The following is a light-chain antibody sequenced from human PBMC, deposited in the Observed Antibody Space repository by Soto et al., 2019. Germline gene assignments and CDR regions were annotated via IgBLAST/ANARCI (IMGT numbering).Light chain of an antibody. Sequence: DIVLTQSPGTLSLSPGERATLSCRASERVSDNWLAWYQQKPGQAPRLLIHGASYRASGIPDRFSGGGSGTDFTLTISRLEPEDFAVYYCQQYGRLPITFGQGARLEI. CDR2: GAS. CDR3: QQYGRLPIT. V-gene: IGKV3-20*01. J-gene: IGKJ5*01. CDR1: ERVSDNW.